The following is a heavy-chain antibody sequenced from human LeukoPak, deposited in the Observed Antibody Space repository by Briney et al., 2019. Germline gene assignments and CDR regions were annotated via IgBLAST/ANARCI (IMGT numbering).Heavy chain of an antibody. CDR2: ISSSSSTI. CDR1: GFTFSSYS. J-gene: IGHJ5*01. CDR3: ARKPAYDSSVYHRPFAS. V-gene: IGHV3-48*01. D-gene: IGHD3-22*01. Sequence: GGSLRLSCAASGFTFSSYSMNWVRQAPGKGLEWVSYISSSSSTIYYADSVKGRFTISRDNAKNSLYLQMNSLRAEDTAVYYCARKPAYDSSVYHRPFASWGQEPWSPSPQ.